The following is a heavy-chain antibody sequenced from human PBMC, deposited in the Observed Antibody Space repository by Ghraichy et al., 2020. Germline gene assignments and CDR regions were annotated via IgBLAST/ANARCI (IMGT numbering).Heavy chain of an antibody. CDR2: ISGTGIRT. CDR1: GFSFSSHT. D-gene: IGHD4-17*01. J-gene: IGHJ2*01. Sequence: GGSLRLSCAASGFSFSSHTMSWVRQAPGKGLEWVSGISGTGIRTYYADSVKGRFTISRDNSKNTLYLQMSTLRVEDTAVYYCAKEGDYGDFGWYFDLWGRGTLATVSS. V-gene: IGHV3-23*01. CDR3: AKEGDYGDFGWYFDL.